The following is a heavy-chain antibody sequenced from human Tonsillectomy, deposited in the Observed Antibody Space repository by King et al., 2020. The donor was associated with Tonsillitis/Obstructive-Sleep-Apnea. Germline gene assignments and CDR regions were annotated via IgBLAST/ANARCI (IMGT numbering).Heavy chain of an antibody. D-gene: IGHD3-3*01. CDR1: GGSISSSTYY. CDR3: ARTVLFGVVSKWFDP. J-gene: IGHJ5*02. V-gene: IGHV4-39*01. CDR2: IYYTGKT. Sequence: QLQESGPGLVKASETLSLTCTVSGGSISSSTYYWGWIRQPTGMGLEWIGTIYYTGKTHYNPSLKSRVPMSVDTSKTQFSLERASVIAADTAVYYYARTVLFGVVSKWFDPWGQGTLVTVSS.